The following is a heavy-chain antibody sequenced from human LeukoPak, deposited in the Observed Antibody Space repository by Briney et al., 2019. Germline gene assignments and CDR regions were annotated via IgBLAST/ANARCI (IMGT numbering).Heavy chain of an antibody. V-gene: IGHV4-59*08. Sequence: PSETLSLTCSVSGGSISSYSWSWIRQPPGKGLEWIGYIYSSGRTNHNPSLKSRVTISVSTSRNQFSLKLSSVTAADTAVYYCARGSAADDYWGQGTLVTVSS. CDR2: IYSSGRT. J-gene: IGHJ4*02. CDR3: ARGSAADDY. CDR1: GGSISSYS. D-gene: IGHD6-13*01.